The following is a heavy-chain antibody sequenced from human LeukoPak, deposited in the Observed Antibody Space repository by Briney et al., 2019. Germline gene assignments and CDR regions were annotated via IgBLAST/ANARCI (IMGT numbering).Heavy chain of an antibody. CDR3: ARWGGFRVRVGALDY. Sequence: PSETLSLTCTVSGGSMSSFYWGWIRQPPGKGLEWIGYIYYSGSTNYNPSLKSRVTISVDTSKNQFSLKLSSVTAADTAVYYCARWGGFRVRVGALDYWGQGTLVTVSS. V-gene: IGHV4-59*08. CDR2: IYYSGST. J-gene: IGHJ4*02. CDR1: GGSMSSFY. D-gene: IGHD1-26*01.